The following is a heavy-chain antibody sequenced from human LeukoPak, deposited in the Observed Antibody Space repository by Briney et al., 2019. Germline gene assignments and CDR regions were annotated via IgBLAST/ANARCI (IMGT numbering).Heavy chain of an antibody. J-gene: IGHJ6*03. V-gene: IGHV4-34*01. CDR3: ARGYCTNGVCSENYYYYYMDV. D-gene: IGHD2-8*01. CDR1: GGSFSGYY. Sequence: SETLSLTCAVYGGSFSGYYWSWIRQPPGKGLEWIGEINHSGSTSYNPSLKSRVTISVDTSKNQFSLKLSSVTAADTAVYYCARGYCTNGVCSENYYYYYMDVWGKGTTVTVSS. CDR2: INHSGST.